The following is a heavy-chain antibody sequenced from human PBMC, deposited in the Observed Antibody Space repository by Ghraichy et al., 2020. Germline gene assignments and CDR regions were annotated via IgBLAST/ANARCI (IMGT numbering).Heavy chain of an antibody. D-gene: IGHD5-12*01. CDR1: GGSIGNYY. J-gene: IGHJ3*02. CDR3: ARVAYSGHDFRGAFDN. Sequence: SETLSLTCTISGGSIGNYYWSWIRQPPGRGLEWIGFIFHTGTTNNNPSLQRPVTMSIDASKNQFSLELLSMTPAETAVYYCARVAYSGHDFRGAFDNWGHGTLVPVSS. V-gene: IGHV4-59*01. CDR2: IFHTGTT.